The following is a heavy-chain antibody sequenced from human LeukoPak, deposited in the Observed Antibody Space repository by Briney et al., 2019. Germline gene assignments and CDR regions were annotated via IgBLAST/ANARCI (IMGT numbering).Heavy chain of an antibody. J-gene: IGHJ6*02. V-gene: IGHV1-69*04. CDR3: ARAYVDITIFGVAYYYYGMDV. Sequence: GASVKVSCKASGGTFSSYATSWVRQAPGQGLEWMGRIIPILGIANYAQKFQGRVTITADKSTSTAYMELSSLRSEDTAVYYCARAYVDITIFGVAYYYYGMDVWGQGTTVTVSS. CDR1: GGTFSSYA. CDR2: IIPILGIA. D-gene: IGHD3-3*01.